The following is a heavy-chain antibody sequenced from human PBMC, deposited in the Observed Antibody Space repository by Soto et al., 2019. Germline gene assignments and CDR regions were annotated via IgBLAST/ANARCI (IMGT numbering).Heavy chain of an antibody. J-gene: IGHJ5*02. CDR1: GGSISSSSYY. Sequence: PSATLYLTCIVSGGSISSSSYYWGWIRQPPGKGLEWLGSIYYSGSTYYNPSLKSRVTISFDTPKNQLHLTLSSVTAAATAVFYCARHRARNWFDPWGHGTLVTVPS. V-gene: IGHV4-39*01. CDR2: IYYSGST. CDR3: ARHRARNWFDP.